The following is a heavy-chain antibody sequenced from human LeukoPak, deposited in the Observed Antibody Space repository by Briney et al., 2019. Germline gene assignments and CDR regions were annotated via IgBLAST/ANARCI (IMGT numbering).Heavy chain of an antibody. CDR1: GYTFTSYD. CDR2: ISAYNGNT. J-gene: IGHJ4*02. Sequence: ASVKVSCKASGYTFTSYDISWVRQAPGQGLEWMGWISAYNGNTNYAQKLQGRVTMTTDTSTSTAYMELRSLRSDDTAVYYCARVTRGEAAAGILYWGQGTLVTVSS. V-gene: IGHV1-18*01. D-gene: IGHD6-13*01. CDR3: ARVTRGEAAAGILY.